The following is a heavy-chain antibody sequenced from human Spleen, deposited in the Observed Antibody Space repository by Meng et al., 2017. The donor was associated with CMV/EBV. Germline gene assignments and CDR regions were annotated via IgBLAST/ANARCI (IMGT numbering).Heavy chain of an antibody. V-gene: IGHV1-69*10. D-gene: IGHD1-7*01. Sequence: SVKVSCKASGYTFTAHYFHWVRQAPGQRLEWMGAFIPMLDTANYAQKLQGRVTMTADKSTSTAYMELTSLTSEDTALYYCARRLMGGTIYDSWGQGTLVTVSS. CDR3: ARRLMGGTIYDS. CDR1: GYTFTAHY. CDR2: FIPMLDTA. J-gene: IGHJ5*01.